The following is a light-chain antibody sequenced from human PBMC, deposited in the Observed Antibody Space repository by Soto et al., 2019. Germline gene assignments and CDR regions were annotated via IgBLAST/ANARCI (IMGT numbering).Light chain of an antibody. CDR2: AVS. V-gene: IGKV3-20*01. CDR1: QTISNNY. J-gene: IGKJ1*01. Sequence: EIVLTQSPGTLTLSPGESAALSCRASQTISNNYLVWYRQKPGQAPRLLIYAVSSRAAGIPDRFSGRGSGTDFALTIARREPEDSAVYYCQQHSHSPWTFGQGTRVEI. CDR3: QQHSHSPWT.